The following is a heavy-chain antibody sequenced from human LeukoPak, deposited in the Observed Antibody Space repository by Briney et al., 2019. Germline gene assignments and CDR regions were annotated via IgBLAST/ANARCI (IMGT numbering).Heavy chain of an antibody. D-gene: IGHD5-24*01. CDR3: TRGWLQLNYFDY. Sequence: PGRSLGLSCSASGFTFGDYAMSWVRQAPGKGLEWVGFIRSKAYGGTTEYAASVKGRFTISRDDSKSIAYLQMNSLKTEDTAVYYCTRGWLQLNYFDYWGQGTLVTVSS. CDR1: GFTFGDYA. CDR2: IRSKAYGGTT. V-gene: IGHV3-49*04. J-gene: IGHJ4*02.